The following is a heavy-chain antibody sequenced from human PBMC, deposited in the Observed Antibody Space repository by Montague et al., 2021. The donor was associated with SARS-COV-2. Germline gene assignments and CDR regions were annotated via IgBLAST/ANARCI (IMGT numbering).Heavy chain of an antibody. CDR3: ARSLNQQWLRFPPGAFFGY. J-gene: IGHJ4*02. Sequence: SETLSLTCAVYGGSFSGYYWSWIRQPPGKGLEWIGEINHSGSTNXXPSLKSRVTISADTSKNQFSLKLSSVTAADTAVYYCARSLNQQWLRFPPGAFFGYWGQGTLVTVSS. V-gene: IGHV4-34*01. CDR1: GGSFSGYY. D-gene: IGHD6-19*01. CDR2: INHSGST.